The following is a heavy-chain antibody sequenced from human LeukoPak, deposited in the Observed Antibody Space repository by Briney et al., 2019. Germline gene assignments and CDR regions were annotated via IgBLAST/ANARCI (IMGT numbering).Heavy chain of an antibody. D-gene: IGHD1-26*01. CDR1: GYTFPNYD. V-gene: IGHV1-8*01. CDR3: ARSLRGNYIDY. J-gene: IGHJ4*02. CDR2: MNPNNGNT. Sequence: GASVKVSCKASGYTFPNYDISWVRQATGQGREWMGWMNPNNGNTGYAQKFQGRVTMTRDTSISTAYMELSSLRSEDTAVYYCARSLRGNYIDYWGQGTLVTVSS.